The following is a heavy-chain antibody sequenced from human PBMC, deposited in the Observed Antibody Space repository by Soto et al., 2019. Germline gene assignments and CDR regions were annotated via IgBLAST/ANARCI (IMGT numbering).Heavy chain of an antibody. CDR3: ARGTPYYDRSGIV. D-gene: IGHD3-10*01. J-gene: IGHJ6*04. V-gene: IGHV1-8*01. Sequence: QVQLVQSGAEVKKPGASVKVSCKASGYTFTSYDINWVRQATGQGLEWMGWMNPNSGKTGYAQKFQGRVTMTRNISVSTADMELSSLRSGETAVYYAARGTPYYDRSGIVWGERATVTVSS. CDR1: GYTFTSYD. CDR2: MNPNSGKT.